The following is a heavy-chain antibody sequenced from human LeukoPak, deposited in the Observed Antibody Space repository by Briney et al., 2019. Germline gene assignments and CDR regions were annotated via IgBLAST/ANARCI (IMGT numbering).Heavy chain of an antibody. Sequence: SETLSLTCTVSGDSITSSSYYWGWIRQPPGKGPEWIGSINYSGSTYYNPSLKSRVTISVDTSRNQFPLRLSSVAAADTAVYYCASQGSTSLTYFDLWGRGTLVTVSS. V-gene: IGHV4-39*01. CDR3: ASQGSTSLTYFDL. CDR2: INYSGST. D-gene: IGHD2-2*01. J-gene: IGHJ2*01. CDR1: GDSITSSSYY.